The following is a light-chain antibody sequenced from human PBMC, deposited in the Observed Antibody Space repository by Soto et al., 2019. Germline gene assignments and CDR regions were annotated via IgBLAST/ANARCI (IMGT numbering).Light chain of an antibody. V-gene: IGLV2-23*01. CDR3: CSYAGSSTWV. J-gene: IGLJ3*02. Sequence: QSVLTQPASVSGSPGQSITISCTGTISDVGSYNLVSWYQQHPGKAPKLMIYEGSNRPSGVSNRFSGSKSGNTASLTISGLQAEDEADYYCCSYAGSSTWVFGGGTQLTVL. CDR1: ISDVGSYNL. CDR2: EGS.